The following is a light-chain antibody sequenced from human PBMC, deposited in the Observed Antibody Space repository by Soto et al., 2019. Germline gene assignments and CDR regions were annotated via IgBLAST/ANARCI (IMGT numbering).Light chain of an antibody. Sequence: QSVLTQPPSASGSPGQSVTISCTGTSSDVGAYNYVSWYQQYPGIAPKLMIYEVSKRPSGVPDRFSGSKSGKTASLTVSGLQPEDEADYYCTSYAGSNIWVFGGGTTLTVL. V-gene: IGLV2-8*01. J-gene: IGLJ3*02. CDR3: TSYAGSNIWV. CDR1: SSDVGAYNY. CDR2: EVS.